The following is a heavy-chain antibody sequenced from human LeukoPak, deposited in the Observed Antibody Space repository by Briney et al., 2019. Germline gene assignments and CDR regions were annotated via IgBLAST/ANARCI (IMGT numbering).Heavy chain of an antibody. D-gene: IGHD3-9*01. CDR1: GYTFTGYW. CDR3: VGSTGYPYYFDY. J-gene: IGHJ4*02. Sequence: GESRKISCKASGYTFTGYWIGWVRQMPGKGLEWMGIIYPGESNPRYSPSFQGQVTISADESINTAYLQRSSLKASDTAMYYCVGSTGYPYYFDYWGQGTLVTVSS. V-gene: IGHV5-51*01. CDR2: IYPGESNP.